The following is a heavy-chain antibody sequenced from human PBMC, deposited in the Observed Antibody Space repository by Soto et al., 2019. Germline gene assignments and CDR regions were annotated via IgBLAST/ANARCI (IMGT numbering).Heavy chain of an antibody. CDR3: VRRVSGNYDY. V-gene: IGHV3-64*01. D-gene: IGHD1-7*01. J-gene: IGHJ4*02. CDR2: ISSNGGTT. Sequence: EVQLAESGGGMVQPGGSLRLSCVASGFTFSSYDMHWVRQAPGKGLEYVSSISSNGGTTYYGNSVKGRFTISRDNSQNTLYLPMGSLRAEDLAVYYCVRRVSGNYDYWGQGTLVTVSS. CDR1: GFTFSSYD.